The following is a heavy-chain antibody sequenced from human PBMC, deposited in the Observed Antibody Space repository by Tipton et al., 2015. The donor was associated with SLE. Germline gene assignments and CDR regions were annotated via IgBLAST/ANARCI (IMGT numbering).Heavy chain of an antibody. D-gene: IGHD3-16*01. CDR1: SGSVSSGAYY. CDR3: ATQGYYDSSFDY. Sequence: TLSLTCTVSSGSVSSGAYYWSWIRQHPGKGLEWIGYVFSSGTTNYNPSLESRVTISVDTSKNQFSLKLSSVTAADTAVYYCATQGYYDSSFDYWGQGTLVTVSS. V-gene: IGHV4-61*08. CDR2: VFSSGTT. J-gene: IGHJ4*02.